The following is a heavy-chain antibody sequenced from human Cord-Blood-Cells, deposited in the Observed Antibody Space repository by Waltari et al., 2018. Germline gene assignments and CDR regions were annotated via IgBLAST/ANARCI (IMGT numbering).Heavy chain of an antibody. CDR3: ARRTRDYGGNYNWFDP. V-gene: IGHV4-34*01. CDR2: INHSGST. D-gene: IGHD4-17*01. J-gene: IGHJ5*02. CDR1: GGSFSGSY. Sequence: QVQLQQWGAGLLKPSETLSLTCAVYGGSFSGSYWSWIRQPPGKGLEWIGEINHSGSTNYNPSLKSRVTISVDTSKNQFSLKLSSVTAADTAVYYCARRTRDYGGNYNWFDPWGQGTLVTVSS.